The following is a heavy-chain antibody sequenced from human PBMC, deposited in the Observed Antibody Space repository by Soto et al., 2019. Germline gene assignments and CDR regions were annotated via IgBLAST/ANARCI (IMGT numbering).Heavy chain of an antibody. CDR3: ARRGSGGIAVAGTSFDY. J-gene: IGHJ4*02. D-gene: IGHD6-19*01. V-gene: IGHV4-39*01. CDR2: IYYSGST. Sequence: PSETLSLTCTVSGVSISSSSYYWGWIRQPPGKGLEWIGNIYYSGSTYYNPSLKSRVTISVDTSKNQFSLKLSSVTAADTAVYYCARRGSGGIAVAGTSFDYWGQGTLVTVSS. CDR1: GVSISSSSYY.